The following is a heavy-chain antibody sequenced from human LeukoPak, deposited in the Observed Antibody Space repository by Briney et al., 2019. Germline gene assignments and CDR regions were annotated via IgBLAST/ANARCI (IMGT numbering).Heavy chain of an antibody. CDR1: GFTFSSYA. J-gene: IGHJ4*02. CDR2: ISGSGGST. Sequence: PGGSLRLSCAASGFTFSSYAMSWVRQAPGKGLEWVSAISGSGGSTYYADSVKGRFTISRDNSENTLYLQMNSLRAEDTAVYYCEKDALLTDYALDYWGQGTLVTVSS. V-gene: IGHV3-23*01. CDR3: EKDALLTDYALDY. D-gene: IGHD4-17*01.